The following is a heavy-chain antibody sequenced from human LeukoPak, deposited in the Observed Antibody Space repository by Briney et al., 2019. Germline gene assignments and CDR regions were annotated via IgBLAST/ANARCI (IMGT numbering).Heavy chain of an antibody. J-gene: IGHJ4*02. V-gene: IGHV4-39*01. CDR1: GGSISSDSYY. D-gene: IGHD3-3*01. CDR2: IYYSGST. CDR3: ATLASDFWSGYPDDY. Sequence: SETLSLTCTVSGGSISSDSYYWGWIRQPPGKGLEWIGSIYYSGSTYYNPSLKSRVTISVDTSKNQFSLKLSSVTAADTAVYYCATLASDFWSGYPDDYWGQGTLVTVSS.